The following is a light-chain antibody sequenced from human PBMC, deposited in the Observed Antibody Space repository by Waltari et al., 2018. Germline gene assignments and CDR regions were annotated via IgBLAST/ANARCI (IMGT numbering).Light chain of an antibody. CDR3: QHYNKWPPA. V-gene: IGKV3-15*01. J-gene: IGKJ1*01. CDR1: QSVSSG. Sequence: EIVMTQSPATLSVSPGERATLSCRASQSVSSGLAWYQQKPGQAPRLLIHGASTRATGVPARFSGSGSGTEFTLSISSLQSEDFAVYYCQHYNKWPPAFGQGTKVEIK. CDR2: GAS.